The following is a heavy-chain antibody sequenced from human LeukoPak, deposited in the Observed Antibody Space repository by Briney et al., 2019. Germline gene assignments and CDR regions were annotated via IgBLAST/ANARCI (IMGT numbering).Heavy chain of an antibody. CDR3: ARNGGAVTTEDYYMDV. V-gene: IGHV1-18*01. J-gene: IGHJ6*03. Sequence: GASVKVSCKASLYTFTSSGINWVRQAPGHQLKGRGWISAYNVNTNYAQKFQGRVTMTTDTSTSTAYMELRSLRSDDTAVYYCARNGGAVTTEDYYMDVWGKGTTVTVSS. D-gene: IGHD4-17*01. CDR1: LYTFTSSG. CDR2: ISAYNVNT.